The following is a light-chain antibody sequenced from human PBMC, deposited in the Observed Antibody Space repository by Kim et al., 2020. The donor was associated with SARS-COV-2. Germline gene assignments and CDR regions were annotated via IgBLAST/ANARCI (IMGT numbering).Light chain of an antibody. Sequence: SSELTQDPAVSVALGKTVRITCQGDSLRSYYASWYQQKPGQAPILLIYAKNNRPSGIPDRFSGSTSGNTASLTITGAQAEDEADYYCNSRDISGNHLRVFGGGTKLTVL. CDR2: AKN. CDR1: SLRSYY. V-gene: IGLV3-19*01. J-gene: IGLJ3*02. CDR3: NSRDISGNHLRV.